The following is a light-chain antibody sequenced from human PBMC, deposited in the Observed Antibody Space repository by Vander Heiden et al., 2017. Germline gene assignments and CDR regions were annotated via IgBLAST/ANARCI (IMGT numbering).Light chain of an antibody. CDR2: AAS. CDR1: QSISSY. Sequence: DIQMTQSPSSLSASVGDRVTITCRASQSISSYLNWYQQKPGKAPKLLIYAASSLQSGIPSRFSGSGSGTDFTLTISSLQPEDFATYYCQQSDTMPLTFGRGTKVEIK. CDR3: QQSDTMPLT. V-gene: IGKV1-39*01. J-gene: IGKJ4*01.